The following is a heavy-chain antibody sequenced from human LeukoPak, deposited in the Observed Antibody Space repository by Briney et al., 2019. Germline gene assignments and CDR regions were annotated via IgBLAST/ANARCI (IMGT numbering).Heavy chain of an antibody. CDR3: ARGGSSSSPFFDY. CDR1: GGTFSSYA. J-gene: IGHJ4*02. CDR2: INPSGGST. Sequence: ASVKVSCKASGGTFSSYAISWVRQAPGQGRVWMGIINPSGGSTSYAQKFQGRVTMTRDTSTSTVYMELSSLRSEDTAVYYCARGGSSSSPFFDYWGQGTLVTVSS. V-gene: IGHV1-46*01. D-gene: IGHD6-13*01.